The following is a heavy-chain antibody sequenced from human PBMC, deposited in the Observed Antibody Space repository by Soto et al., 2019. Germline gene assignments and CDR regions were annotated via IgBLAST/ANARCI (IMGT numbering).Heavy chain of an antibody. CDR2: INAGKGNT. CDR1: GYTFTSYP. J-gene: IGHJ5*02. Sequence: ASVKVSCKASGYTFTSYPVHWVRQAPGQGLEWMGWINAGKGNTEYSQKFQGRVIITRDISATTVYMELSSLRSEDTAVYYCARDPGPDYGDYKYNWFDPWGQGTLVTVSS. V-gene: IGHV1-3*01. D-gene: IGHD4-17*01. CDR3: ARDPGPDYGDYKYNWFDP.